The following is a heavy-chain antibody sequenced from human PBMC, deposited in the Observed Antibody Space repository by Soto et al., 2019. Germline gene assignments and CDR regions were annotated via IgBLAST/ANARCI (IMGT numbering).Heavy chain of an antibody. Sequence: QVQLVQSGAEVKKPGSSVKVSCKASGGTFSSYAISWVRQAPGQGLEWMGGIIPIFGTANYAQKFQGRVTMTADEATSTASLELSSLRSEDTAVYYCAREHCRGGSCCGDAAARYYEGMDVWGQGTPGTVSS. J-gene: IGHJ6*02. CDR3: AREHCRGGSCCGDAAARYYEGMDV. CDR2: IIPIFGTA. CDR1: GGTFSSYA. V-gene: IGHV1-69*12. D-gene: IGHD2-15*01.